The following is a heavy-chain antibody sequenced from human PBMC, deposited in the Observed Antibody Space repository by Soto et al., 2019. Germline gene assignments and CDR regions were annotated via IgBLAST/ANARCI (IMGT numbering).Heavy chain of an antibody. D-gene: IGHD6-6*01. CDR2: ISSNGGST. Sequence: GGSLRLSCAASGFTFSSYAMHWVRQAPGKGLEYVSAISSNGGSTYYANSVKGRFTISRDNSKNTLYLQMGSLRAEDMAVYYCARAEGAARHFQHWGQGTLVTVSS. CDR1: GFTFSSYA. V-gene: IGHV3-64*01. CDR3: ARAEGAARHFQH. J-gene: IGHJ1*01.